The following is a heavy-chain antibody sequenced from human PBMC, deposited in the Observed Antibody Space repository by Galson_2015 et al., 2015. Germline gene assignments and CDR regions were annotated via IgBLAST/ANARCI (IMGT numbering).Heavy chain of an antibody. Sequence: SVKVSCKASGGTFSSYAISWVRQAPGQGLEWMGGIIPIFGTANYAQKFQGRVTITADESTSTAYMELSSLRSEDTAVYYCARDRGDSDAFDIWGQGTMVTVSS. CDR1: GGTFSSYA. CDR3: ARDRGDSDAFDI. D-gene: IGHD2-21*02. V-gene: IGHV1-69*13. CDR2: IIPIFGTA. J-gene: IGHJ3*02.